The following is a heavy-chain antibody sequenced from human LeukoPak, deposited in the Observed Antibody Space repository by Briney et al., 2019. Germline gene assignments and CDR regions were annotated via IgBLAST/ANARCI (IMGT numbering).Heavy chain of an antibody. CDR3: ATGALLFDY. D-gene: IGHD2/OR15-2a*01. V-gene: IGHV4-38-2*02. J-gene: IGHJ4*02. CDR1: GYSISSGYY. CDR2: IYHSGST. Sequence: SETLSLTCTVSGYSISSGYYRGWIRQPPGKGLEWIGSIYHSGSTYYNPSLKSRVTISVDTSKNRFSLKLSSVTAADTAVYYCATGALLFDYWGQGTLVTVSS.